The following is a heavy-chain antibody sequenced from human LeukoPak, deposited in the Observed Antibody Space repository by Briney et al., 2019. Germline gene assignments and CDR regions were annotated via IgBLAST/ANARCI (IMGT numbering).Heavy chain of an antibody. J-gene: IGHJ6*02. D-gene: IGHD2-2*01. CDR1: GYTFTSHD. CDR3: ARDPALQYCSSTSCTSYGMDV. CDR2: MNPNSGNT. Sequence: ASVKVSCKASGYTFTSHDINWVRQATGQGLEWMGWMNPNSGNTGYAQKFQGRVTMTRNTSISTAYMELSSLRSEDTAVYYCARDPALQYCSSTSCTSYGMDVWGQGTTVTVSS. V-gene: IGHV1-8*01.